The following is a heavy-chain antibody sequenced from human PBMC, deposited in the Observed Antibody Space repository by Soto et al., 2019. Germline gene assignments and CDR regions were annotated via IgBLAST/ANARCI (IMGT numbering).Heavy chain of an antibody. CDR3: ARAQELTGQMDV. Sequence: SETLSLTCAVSGGSISSGGYSWSWIRQPPGKGLEWIGYIYHSGSTYYNPSLKGRVTISVDRSKNQFSLKLSSVTAADTAVYYCARAQELTGQMDVWGQGTTVTVSS. D-gene: IGHD1-26*01. CDR2: IYHSGST. CDR1: GGSISSGGYS. V-gene: IGHV4-30-2*01. J-gene: IGHJ6*02.